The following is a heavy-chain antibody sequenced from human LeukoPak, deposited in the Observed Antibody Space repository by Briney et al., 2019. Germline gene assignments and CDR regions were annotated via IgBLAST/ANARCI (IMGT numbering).Heavy chain of an antibody. CDR3: ARAHSSSWTY. Sequence: SETLSLTCTVSGDSISGYYWSWIRQPAGKGLDWIGRIYTSGSTNYNPSLKSRVTMSVDTSKNQFSLKLSSVTAADTAVYYCARAHSSSWTYWGQGTLVTVSS. CDR1: GDSISGYY. CDR2: IYTSGST. J-gene: IGHJ4*02. V-gene: IGHV4-4*07. D-gene: IGHD6-13*01.